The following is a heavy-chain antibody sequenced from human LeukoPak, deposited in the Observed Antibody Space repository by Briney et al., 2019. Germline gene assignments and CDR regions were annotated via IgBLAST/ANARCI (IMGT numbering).Heavy chain of an antibody. D-gene: IGHD3-22*01. Sequence: ASVKVSCKASGYTFTSYYMHWVRQAPGQGLEWMGIINPSGGSTSYAQKFQGRVTMTRDTSTSTVYMELSSLRSEDTAVYYCARDSENYYDSSGSCAFDIWGQGTMVTVSS. CDR3: ARDSENYYDSSGSCAFDI. J-gene: IGHJ3*02. V-gene: IGHV1-46*01. CDR2: INPSGGST. CDR1: GYTFTSYY.